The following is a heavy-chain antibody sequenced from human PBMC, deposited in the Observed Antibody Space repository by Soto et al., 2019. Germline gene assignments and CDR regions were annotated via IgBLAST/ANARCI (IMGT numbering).Heavy chain of an antibody. J-gene: IGHJ4*02. Sequence: VQVSCKASGYTFTGYYIHWVRQAPGQGLEWMGWINPNSGGTNYAQKFQGWVTMTRDTSISTAYMELSRLRSDDTAVYYCVRDGGMATVPTLDFDYWGQGTLVTVSS. CDR2: INPNSGGT. D-gene: IGHD4-4*01. V-gene: IGHV1-2*04. CDR1: GYTFTGYY. CDR3: VRDGGMATVPTLDFDY.